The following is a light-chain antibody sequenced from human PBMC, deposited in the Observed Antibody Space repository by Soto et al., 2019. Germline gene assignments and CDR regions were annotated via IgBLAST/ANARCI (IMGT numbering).Light chain of an antibody. CDR2: GNN. Sequence: VLTHPPSVSGAPGQRFTIACSGSTSNIGSNYDVHWYQQLPGAAPKVLIYGNNNRPSGVPSRFSASKSGTSASLAITGLQAEDEADYYCQSYDSSLSAYVFGTGTKVTVL. V-gene: IGLV1-40*01. J-gene: IGLJ1*01. CDR1: TSNIGSNYD. CDR3: QSYDSSLSAYV.